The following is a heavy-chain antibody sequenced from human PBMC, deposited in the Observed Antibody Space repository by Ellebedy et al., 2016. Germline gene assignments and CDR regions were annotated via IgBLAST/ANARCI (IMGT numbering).Heavy chain of an antibody. D-gene: IGHD3-10*01. V-gene: IGHV1-18*01. Sequence: ASVKVSXKASGYTFTSYGISWVRQAPGQGLEWMGWISAYNGNTNYAQKLQGRVTMTTDTSTSTAYMELRSLRSDDTAVYYCARDLITMEARDYYYGMDVWGQGTTVTVSS. CDR1: GYTFTSYG. CDR2: ISAYNGNT. J-gene: IGHJ6*02. CDR3: ARDLITMEARDYYYGMDV.